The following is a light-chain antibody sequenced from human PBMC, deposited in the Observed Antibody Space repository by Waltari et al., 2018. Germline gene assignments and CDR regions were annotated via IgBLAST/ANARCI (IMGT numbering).Light chain of an antibody. CDR3: QQYYNWPTT. Sequence: EIVMTQSPATLSVSPGENATLSCRASQGVTNKLAWYQQKPGQAPRLLIFIASTRAPGIPARFSGSGSGTEFTLTISSLQSEDFAVYYCQQYYNWPTTFGQGTRVEVK. V-gene: IGKV3-15*01. CDR2: IAS. J-gene: IGKJ1*01. CDR1: QGVTNK.